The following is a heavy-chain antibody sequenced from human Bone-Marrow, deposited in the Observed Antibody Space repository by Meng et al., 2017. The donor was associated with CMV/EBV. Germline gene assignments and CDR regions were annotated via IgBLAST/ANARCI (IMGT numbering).Heavy chain of an antibody. CDR1: GGSISSYY. J-gene: IGHJ5*02. D-gene: IGHD1-1*01. CDR2: IYYSGST. CDR3: ARSPRTARRADNWFDP. V-gene: IGHV4-59*01. Sequence: SETLSLTCTVSGGSISSYYWSWIRQPPGKGLEWIGYIYYSGSTNYNPSLKSRVTISVDTSKNQFSLKLSSVTAADTAVYYCARSPRTARRADNWFDPWGQGTLVTLYS.